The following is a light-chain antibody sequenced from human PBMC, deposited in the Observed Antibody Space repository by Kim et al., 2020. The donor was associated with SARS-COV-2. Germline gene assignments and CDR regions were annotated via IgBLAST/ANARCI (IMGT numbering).Light chain of an antibody. CDR2: GKN. V-gene: IGLV3-19*01. J-gene: IGLJ3*02. Sequence: SMTRRGGRSRRNYASWYQQKPGRAPLLVMHGKNNRPSGSTARLSGASSGKTASLITTGAEAEDDADYYCDSRDSSSHFWVFGGGTQLTVL. CDR3: DSRDSSSHFWV. CDR1: RSRRNY.